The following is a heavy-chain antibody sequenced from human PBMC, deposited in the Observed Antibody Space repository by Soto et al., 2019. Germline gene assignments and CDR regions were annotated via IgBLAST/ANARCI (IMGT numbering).Heavy chain of an antibody. V-gene: IGHV4-59*01. CDR3: AREGYCSSTSCYEFWFDP. D-gene: IGHD2-2*01. CDR1: GGSISSYY. J-gene: IGHJ5*02. Sequence: SETLSLTCTVSGGSISSYYWSWIRQPPGKGLEWIGYIYYNGSTNYNPTLKSRVTISVDTSKNQFSLKLSSVTAADTAVYYCAREGYCSSTSCYEFWFDPWGQGTLVTVSS. CDR2: IYYNGST.